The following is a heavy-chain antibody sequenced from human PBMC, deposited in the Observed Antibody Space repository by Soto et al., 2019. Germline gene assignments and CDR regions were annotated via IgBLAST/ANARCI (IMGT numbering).Heavy chain of an antibody. J-gene: IGHJ6*02. Sequence: SETLSLTCTVSGGSISSGDYYWSWIRQPPGKGLEWIGYIYYSGSTYYNPSLKSRVTISVDTSKNQFSLKLSSVTAADTAVYYCASFTPTSDYYYGMDVWGQGTTVTVSS. V-gene: IGHV4-30-4*01. CDR1: GGSISSGDYY. D-gene: IGHD3-16*01. CDR2: IYYSGST. CDR3: ASFTPTSDYYYGMDV.